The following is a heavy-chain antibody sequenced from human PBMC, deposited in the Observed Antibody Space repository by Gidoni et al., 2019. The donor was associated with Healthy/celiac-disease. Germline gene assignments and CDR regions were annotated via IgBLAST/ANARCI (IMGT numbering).Heavy chain of an antibody. D-gene: IGHD6-6*01. V-gene: IGHV4-31*03. CDR2: IYYSGST. J-gene: IGHJ4*02. CDR3: ASRNIAAPVDLLFDY. CDR1: GGSISSGGYY. Sequence: QVQLQESGPGLVKPSQTLSLTCTVSGGSISSGGYYWSWIRQHPGKFLEWIGYIYYSGSTYYNPSLKSRVTISVDTSKNQFSLKLSSVTAADTAVYYCASRNIAAPVDLLFDYWGQGTLVTVSS.